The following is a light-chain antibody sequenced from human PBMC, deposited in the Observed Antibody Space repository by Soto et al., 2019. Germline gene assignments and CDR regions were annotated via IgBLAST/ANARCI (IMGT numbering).Light chain of an antibody. CDR1: ESVSSN. V-gene: IGKV3-15*01. Sequence: EVVMTQSPATLSVSPGERSTLSCMASESVSSNLAWYQQRPGQAPRLVIYGASTRATGIPDRFSGGGSGTEFTLTISSLQSEDFAVYYCQQYGSSPPVTVGQGTRLEIK. CDR2: GAS. J-gene: IGKJ5*01. CDR3: QQYGSSPPVT.